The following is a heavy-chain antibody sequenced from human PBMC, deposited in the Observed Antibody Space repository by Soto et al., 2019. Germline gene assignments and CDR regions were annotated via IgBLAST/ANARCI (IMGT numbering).Heavy chain of an antibody. V-gene: IGHV3-23*01. J-gene: IGHJ4*02. CDR2: ISGSGGST. CDR3: GKGSGDSGYDFGEVFDY. D-gene: IGHD5-12*01. CDR1: GFTFSSYA. Sequence: EVQLLESGGGLVQPGGSLRLSCAASGFTFSSYAMSWVRQAPGKGLEWVSAISGSGGSTYYADSVKGRFTISRDNSKNTLYLQMNSLRAEDTAVYYWGKGSGDSGYDFGEVFDYWGQGTLVTVSS.